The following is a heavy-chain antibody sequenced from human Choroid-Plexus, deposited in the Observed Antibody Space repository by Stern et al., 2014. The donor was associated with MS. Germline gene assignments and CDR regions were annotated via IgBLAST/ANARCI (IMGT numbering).Heavy chain of an antibody. CDR1: AFTFGSCA. D-gene: IGHD2/OR15-2a*01. Sequence: QVQLVESGGGVVQPGRPLRLSCVASAFTFGSCAMHWVRQAPGKRLAWVAAPSYDGSNKYYADSGKGRCTISRDNSQNTLYMQMSSLRPEDTAVYYCAKDRQYLTYFFDHWGQGSLVTVSS. CDR2: PSYDGSNK. V-gene: IGHV3-30*18. CDR3: AKDRQYLTYFFDH. J-gene: IGHJ5*02.